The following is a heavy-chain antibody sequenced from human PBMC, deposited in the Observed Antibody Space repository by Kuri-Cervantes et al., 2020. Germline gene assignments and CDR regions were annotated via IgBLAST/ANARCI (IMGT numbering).Heavy chain of an antibody. J-gene: IGHJ3*02. CDR3: AHSRFLEWLHDAFDI. V-gene: IGHV2-5*02. D-gene: IGHD3-3*01. CDR1: GFSLSSRGVG. Sequence: SGPTLVKPTQTLTLTCSFSGFSLSSRGVGVGWIRQPPGKALEWLALIYWDDDERYRPSLRSRLTITKDTSKNQVVLTMTSMDPVDTATYYCAHSRFLEWLHDAFDIWGQGTMVTVSS. CDR2: IYWDDDE.